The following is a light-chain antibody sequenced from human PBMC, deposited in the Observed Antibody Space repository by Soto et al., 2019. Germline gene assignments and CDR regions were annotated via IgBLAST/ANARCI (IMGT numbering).Light chain of an antibody. CDR3: QQYDNWPRT. J-gene: IGKJ1*01. Sequence: EIVMTQSPATLSVSPGGRATLSCRASQSVSSNLAWYQQKPGQAPSLLIYDTSTRATGFPARFSGSGSGTEFTLTISSLQSEDVAVYYCQQYDNWPRTFGQGTKVEIK. V-gene: IGKV3-15*01. CDR1: QSVSSN. CDR2: DTS.